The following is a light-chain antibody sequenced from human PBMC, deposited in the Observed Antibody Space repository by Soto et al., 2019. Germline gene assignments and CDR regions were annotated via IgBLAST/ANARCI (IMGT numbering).Light chain of an antibody. J-gene: IGKJ1*01. Sequence: EIVLTQSPGTLSLSPGERATLSCRASQSVGNNYLAWYQQKPGQAPRLLIYGASNRATGIPDRFSGSGSGTDFTLTITSLEPEDVAVYYCQQYNNWPQTFGQGTKVDIK. CDR2: GAS. CDR1: QSVGNNY. V-gene: IGKV3-20*01. CDR3: QQYNNWPQT.